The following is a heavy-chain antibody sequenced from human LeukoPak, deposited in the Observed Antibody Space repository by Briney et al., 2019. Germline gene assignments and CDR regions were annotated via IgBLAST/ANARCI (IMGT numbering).Heavy chain of an antibody. Sequence: PGGSLRLSCAASGFTFSSYAMSWVRQAPGKGLEWVSAISGSGGSTYYADSVKGRFTISRDNSKNTLYLQMNSLRAEDTAIYYCAKDFDPSGNPRFDYWGQGTLVTVSS. CDR1: GFTFSSYA. D-gene: IGHD1-26*01. J-gene: IGHJ4*02. CDR2: ISGSGGST. CDR3: AKDFDPSGNPRFDY. V-gene: IGHV3-23*01.